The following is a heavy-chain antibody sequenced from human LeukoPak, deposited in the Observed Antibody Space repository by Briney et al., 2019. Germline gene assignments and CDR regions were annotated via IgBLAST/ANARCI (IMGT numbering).Heavy chain of an antibody. CDR3: AKVSGDGDYSNYYYYYYMDV. CDR2: IWYDGSNK. V-gene: IGHV3-33*06. Sequence: GGSLRLSCAASGFTFSSYGMHWVRQAPGKGLEWVAVIWYDGSNKYYADSMKVRFTISRDNSKNTLYLQMNSLRAEDTAVYYCAKVSGDGDYSNYYYYYYMDVWGKGTTVTVSS. CDR1: GFTFSSYG. J-gene: IGHJ6*03. D-gene: IGHD4-11*01.